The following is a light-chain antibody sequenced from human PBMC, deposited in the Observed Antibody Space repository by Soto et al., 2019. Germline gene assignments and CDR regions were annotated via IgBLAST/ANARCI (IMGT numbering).Light chain of an antibody. J-gene: IGLJ1*01. CDR3: SSYTSSSTYV. CDR2: DVS. CDR1: SSDVGGYNH. Sequence: QSVLTQPASVSGSPGHSIAISCTGTSSDVGGYNHVSWYQQPPGKAPKLIIYDVSNRPSGVSDRFSGSKSGNTASLTISGLQAEDEADYYCSSYTSSSTYVFGTGTKVTVL. V-gene: IGLV2-14*01.